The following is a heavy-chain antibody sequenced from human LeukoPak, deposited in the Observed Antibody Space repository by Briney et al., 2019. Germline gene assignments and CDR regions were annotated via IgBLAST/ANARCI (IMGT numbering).Heavy chain of an antibody. J-gene: IGHJ4*02. V-gene: IGHV1-69*05. CDR2: IIPIFGTA. Sequence: SVKVSCKASGGTFSSYAISWVRQAPGQGLEWMGRIIPIFGTANYAQKFQGRVTITTDESTSTAYMELSSLRSEDTAVYYCAREYSYGEGLFDYWGQGTLVTVSS. D-gene: IGHD5-18*01. CDR1: GGTFSSYA. CDR3: AREYSYGEGLFDY.